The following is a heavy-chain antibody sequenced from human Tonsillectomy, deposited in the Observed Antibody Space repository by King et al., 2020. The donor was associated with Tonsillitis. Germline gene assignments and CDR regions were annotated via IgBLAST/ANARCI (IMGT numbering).Heavy chain of an antibody. CDR2: ILYDGSNK. CDR3: ARFIDY. CDR1: GFTFSSYA. V-gene: IGHV3-30-3*01. Sequence: QLVESGGGVVQPGRSLRLSCAASGFTFSSYAMHWVRQAPGKGLEWVAVILYDGSNKYYADSVKGRFTISRDNSKNTLYLQMNSRRAEDTAVYYCARFIDYWGQGTLVTVSS. J-gene: IGHJ4*02.